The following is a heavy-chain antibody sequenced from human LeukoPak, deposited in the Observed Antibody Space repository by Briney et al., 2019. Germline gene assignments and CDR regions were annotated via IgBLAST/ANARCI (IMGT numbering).Heavy chain of an antibody. D-gene: IGHD5-12*01. V-gene: IGHV4-31*03. CDR2: IYYSGST. CDR1: GGSISSGGYY. J-gene: IGHJ3*02. CDR3: ARGYSGYDEAFDI. Sequence: SSETLTLTCTVSGGSISSGGYYWSWIRQHPGEGLEWIGYIYYSGSTNYNPSLKSRVTISVDKSKNQFSLKLSSVTAADTAVYYCARGYSGYDEAFDIWGQGTMVTVSS.